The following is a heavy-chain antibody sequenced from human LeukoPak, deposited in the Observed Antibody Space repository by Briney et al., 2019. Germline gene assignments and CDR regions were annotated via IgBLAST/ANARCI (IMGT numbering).Heavy chain of an antibody. Sequence: SETLSLTCAVYGGSFSGYYWSWIRQPPGKGLEWIGEINHSGSTNYNPSLKSRVTISVDTSKNQFSLKLSSVTAADTAVYYCAREAPFYGSGSPAFDYWGQGTLVTVSS. CDR1: GGSFSGYY. CDR2: INHSGST. D-gene: IGHD3-10*01. CDR3: AREAPFYGSGSPAFDY. J-gene: IGHJ4*02. V-gene: IGHV4-34*01.